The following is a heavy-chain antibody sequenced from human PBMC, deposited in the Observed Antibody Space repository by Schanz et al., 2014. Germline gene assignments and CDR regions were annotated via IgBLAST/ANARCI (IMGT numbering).Heavy chain of an antibody. CDR2: IKPDGSEK. D-gene: IGHD1-26*01. Sequence: EVQLVESGGGLVQPGGSLRLSCAASGFTFSAYWMTWVRQAPGKGLDWVGIIKPDGSEKFYVDSVKGRFTISRDNSKNMLYLQMNSLRTEDTAVYYCAGDWASGRYYSDYWGQGTLVTVSS. V-gene: IGHV3-7*01. CDR1: GFTFSAYW. J-gene: IGHJ4*02. CDR3: AGDWASGRYYSDY.